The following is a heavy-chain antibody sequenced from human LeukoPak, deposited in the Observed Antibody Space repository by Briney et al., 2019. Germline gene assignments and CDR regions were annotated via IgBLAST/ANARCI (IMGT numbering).Heavy chain of an antibody. D-gene: IGHD1-26*01. CDR2: IIPIFGTA. J-gene: IGHJ4*02. V-gene: IGHV1-69*05. Sequence: GASVKVSCKASGGTFSSYAISWVRQAPGQGLEWMGGIIPIFGTANYAQKFQGRVTITTDESTSTAYMELSSLRSEDTAVYYCARTVGVEGPFDYWGQGTLVTVSS. CDR1: GGTFSSYA. CDR3: ARTVGVEGPFDY.